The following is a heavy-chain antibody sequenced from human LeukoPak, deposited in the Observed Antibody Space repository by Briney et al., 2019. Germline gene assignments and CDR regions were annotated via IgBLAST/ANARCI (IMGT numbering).Heavy chain of an antibody. CDR3: AKGRIPGWSYHFDQ. V-gene: IGHV3-23*01. D-gene: IGHD6-19*01. J-gene: IGHJ4*02. CDR2: ISGSGYST. Sequence: GGSLRLSCAVSGVNLTNYAMSWVRQAPGKGLEWVSAISGSGYSTYYADSVKGRFTISRDTSTNTLYLQMNSLRDEDTAVYYCAKGRIPGWSYHFDQWGQGTLVTVSS. CDR1: GVNLTNYA.